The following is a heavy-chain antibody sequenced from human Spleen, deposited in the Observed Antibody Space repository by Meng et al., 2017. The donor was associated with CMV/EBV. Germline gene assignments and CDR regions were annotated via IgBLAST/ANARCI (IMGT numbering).Heavy chain of an antibody. D-gene: IGHD3-22*01. CDR1: GFTFSSYA. CDR2: ISSSSSFI. CDR3: ARESSGSFVLDV. Sequence: GESLKISCAASGFTFSSYAMSWVRQAPGKGLEWVSSISSSSSFIYYADSVKGRFTISRDNAEDSMYLQMNGLRVEDTAVYYCARESSGSFVLDVWGQGTTVTVSS. V-gene: IGHV3-21*01. J-gene: IGHJ6*02.